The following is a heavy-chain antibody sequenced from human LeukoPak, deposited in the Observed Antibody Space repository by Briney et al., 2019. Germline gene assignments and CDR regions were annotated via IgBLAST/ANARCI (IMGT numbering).Heavy chain of an antibody. Sequence: SETLSLTCAVSGGSISGYYWSWIRQSPGRGLEYIGHIYYNGRTDYNPSLKSRVTISVDTSRNQFSLRLNSVTAADTAVYFCARWYCNRGTCYYLDYWGQGTLVTVSS. CDR2: IYYNGRT. CDR3: ARWYCNRGTCYYLDY. V-gene: IGHV4-59*01. J-gene: IGHJ4*02. CDR1: GGSISGYY. D-gene: IGHD2/OR15-2a*01.